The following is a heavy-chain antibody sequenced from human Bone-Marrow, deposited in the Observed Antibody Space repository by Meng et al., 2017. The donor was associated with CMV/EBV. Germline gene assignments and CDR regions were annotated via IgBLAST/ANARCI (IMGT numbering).Heavy chain of an antibody. CDR2: KRYDGGDA. CDR3: TKDAYLDGRYHDY. V-gene: IGHV3-30*02. Sequence: GFAMYGYRMHWVHQPEGKGLGRVTAKRYDGGDAAYAKAVTGRFTNATDNSTNPQFMRMNSQRAEVTAVYNCTKDAYLDGRYHDYWGQGTLVTVSS. CDR1: GFAMYGYR. J-gene: IGHJ4*02. D-gene: IGHD3-9*01.